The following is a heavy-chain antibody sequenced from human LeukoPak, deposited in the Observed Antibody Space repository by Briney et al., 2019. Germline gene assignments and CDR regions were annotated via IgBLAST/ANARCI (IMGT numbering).Heavy chain of an antibody. CDR2: IYPGDSDT. Sequence: GGSLRLSCAASGFTFSSYWIGWVRQMPGKGLEWMGIIYPGDSDTRYSPSFQGQVTISADKSISTAYLQWSSLKASDTAMYYCARLSRYCSGGSCYPQFDYWGQGTLVTVSS. J-gene: IGHJ4*02. CDR1: GFTFSSYW. CDR3: ARLSRYCSGGSCYPQFDY. D-gene: IGHD2-15*01. V-gene: IGHV5-51*01.